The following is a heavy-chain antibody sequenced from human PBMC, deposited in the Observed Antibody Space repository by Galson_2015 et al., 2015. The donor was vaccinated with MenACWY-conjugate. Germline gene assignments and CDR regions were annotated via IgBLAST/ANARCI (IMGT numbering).Heavy chain of an antibody. V-gene: IGHV2-5*02. CDR3: SRTGATPGDY. J-gene: IGHJ4*02. CDR2: IYWDDDK. D-gene: IGHD2-15*01. CDR1: GFSLSTSGVG. Sequence: PALVKPTQPLTLTCTFSGFSLSTSGVGVGWIRQPPGKALEWLALIYWDDDKRYSPSLRSRLAITKDTSKNHEVLTMTNMDPVDTATYYCSRTGATPGDYWGQGTLVTVSS.